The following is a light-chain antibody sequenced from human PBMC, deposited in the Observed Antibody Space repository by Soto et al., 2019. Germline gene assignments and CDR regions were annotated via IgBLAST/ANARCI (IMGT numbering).Light chain of an antibody. Sequence: QSALTQPASVSGSPGQSITISCTGTSSDVGGYNYVSWYQHHPGKAPKLMIFEVSNRPSGVSHRFSGSKSGNTASLTISGLQAEDEADYYCTSYTSSSTYVFGTGTKVTVL. CDR2: EVS. V-gene: IGLV2-14*01. CDR3: TSYTSSSTYV. J-gene: IGLJ1*01. CDR1: SSDVGGYNY.